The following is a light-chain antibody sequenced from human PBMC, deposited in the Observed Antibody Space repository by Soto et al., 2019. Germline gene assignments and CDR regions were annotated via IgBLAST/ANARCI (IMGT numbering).Light chain of an antibody. J-gene: IGKJ1*01. Sequence: DIQMTQSPSSLSASVGDTVTITCRASQIIISYLNWYQQKPGKAPNLLIYGASSLQSGVPSRFSGSASGTDFTLTISSLQPEDFATYYCQQTCSAPWTFGQGTKVDVK. CDR1: QIIISY. CDR3: QQTCSAPWT. V-gene: IGKV1-39*01. CDR2: GAS.